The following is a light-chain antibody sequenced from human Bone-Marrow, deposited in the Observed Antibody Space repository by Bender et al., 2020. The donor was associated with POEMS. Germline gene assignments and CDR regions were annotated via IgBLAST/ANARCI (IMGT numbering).Light chain of an antibody. Sequence: QSALTQPASVSGSPGQSITISCTGITNDLGRYPLVSWYRQHPGRAPKLIIYDVTQRPSGVPDRFSASKSGNTASLTISGLQVEDESDYYCAAWEDSLNGWVFGGGTKLTVL. J-gene: IGLJ3*02. CDR2: DVT. CDR1: TNDLGRYPL. V-gene: IGLV2-14*02. CDR3: AAWEDSLNGWV.